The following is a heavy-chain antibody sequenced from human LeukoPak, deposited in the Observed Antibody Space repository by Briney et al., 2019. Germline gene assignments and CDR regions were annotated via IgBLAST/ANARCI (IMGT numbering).Heavy chain of an antibody. J-gene: IGHJ2*01. CDR2: FSGRNDSI. D-gene: IGHD1-26*01. CDR1: GFPFIIFE. Sequence: GGSLDLPGAASGFPFIIFERNWFGQPPGRGREGVSSFSGRNDSIYYAESVKGRFTISRDNARNSLYLHMNTLRAEDTAIYYCAKDRTVGASYWYFDLWGRGTLVTVSS. V-gene: IGHV3-48*03. CDR3: AKDRTVGASYWYFDL.